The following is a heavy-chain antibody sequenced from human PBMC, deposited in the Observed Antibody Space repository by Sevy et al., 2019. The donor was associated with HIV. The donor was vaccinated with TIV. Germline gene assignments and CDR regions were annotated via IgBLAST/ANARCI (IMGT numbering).Heavy chain of an antibody. D-gene: IGHD3-22*01. V-gene: IGHV3-30*18. CDR3: AKGSKATDSAFDV. Sequence: GGSLRLSCAASGFTFSNYAMSWVRQAPGKGLEWVAVISYDGSHKYYSDSVRGRFTISRDNSKNTVSLQMNSLRDEDTAIYYCAKGSKATDSAFDVWGQGTMVTVSS. J-gene: IGHJ3*01. CDR2: ISYDGSHK. CDR1: GFTFSNYA.